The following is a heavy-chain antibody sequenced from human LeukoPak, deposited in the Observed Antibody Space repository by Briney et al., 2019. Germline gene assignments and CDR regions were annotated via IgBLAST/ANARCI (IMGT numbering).Heavy chain of an antibody. CDR2: IWYDGSNK. CDR3: ARGYYHDSGTGLAYFDY. D-gene: IGHD3-10*01. CDR1: GFTFSNAW. Sequence: GGSLRLSCAASGFTFSNAWMNWVRQAPGKGLEGVALIWYDGSNKYYADSVKGRFTISRDNSKNTVYLQINSLTSDDTSLYYCARGYYHDSGTGLAYFDYWGQGTLVTVSS. V-gene: IGHV3-33*08. J-gene: IGHJ4*02.